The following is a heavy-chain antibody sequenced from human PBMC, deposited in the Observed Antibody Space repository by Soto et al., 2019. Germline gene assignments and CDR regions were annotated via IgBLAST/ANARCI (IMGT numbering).Heavy chain of an antibody. CDR2: ISGSGGST. V-gene: IGHV3-23*01. Sequence: GGSLTLSSAASGFTFSSYAMSWVRQAPGKGLEWVSAISGSGGSTYYADSVKGRFTISRDNSKNTLYLQMNSLRAEDTAVYYCAKGCISDPLGLWRERTTFTAS. D-gene: IGHD6-13*01. CDR3: AKGCISDPLGL. J-gene: IGHJ6*02. CDR1: GFTFSSYA.